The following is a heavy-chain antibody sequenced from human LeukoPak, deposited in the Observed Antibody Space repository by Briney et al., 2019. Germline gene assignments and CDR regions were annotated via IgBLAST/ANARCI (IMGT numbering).Heavy chain of an antibody. D-gene: IGHD3-22*01. V-gene: IGHV4-39*07. Sequence: SETLSLTCTVSGGSISSSGYYWGWIRQPPGKGLEWIGSIYYSGSTYYNPSLKSRVTISVDTSKNQFSLKLSSVTAADTAVYYCASSVDSSGYYYEGGAFDIWGQGTMVTVSS. CDR3: ASSVDSSGYYYEGGAFDI. CDR2: IYYSGST. J-gene: IGHJ3*02. CDR1: GGSISSSGYY.